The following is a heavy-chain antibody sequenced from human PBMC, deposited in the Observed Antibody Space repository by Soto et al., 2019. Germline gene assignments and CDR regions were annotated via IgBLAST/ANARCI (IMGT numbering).Heavy chain of an antibody. CDR1: GGSFSGYY. CDR3: ARGQYGIAVAGRNWFDS. CDR2: INHSGST. Sequence: SETLSLTCAVYGGSFSGYYWSWIRQPPGKGLEWIGEINHSGSTNYNPSLKSRVTISVDTSKNQFSLKLSSVTAADTAVYYCARGQYGIAVAGRNWFDSWGQGTLVTVAS. D-gene: IGHD6-19*01. J-gene: IGHJ5*01. V-gene: IGHV4-34*01.